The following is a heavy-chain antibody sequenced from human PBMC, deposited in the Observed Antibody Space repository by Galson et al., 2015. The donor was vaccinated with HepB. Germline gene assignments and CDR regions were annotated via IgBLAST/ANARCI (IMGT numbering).Heavy chain of an antibody. V-gene: IGHV1-2*04. D-gene: IGHD5-24*01. CDR2: INPNSGGT. CDR3: ARDRDGYKTLDY. Sequence: SVKVSCKASGDTFTGYYMHWVRQAPGQGLEWMGWINPNSGGTNYAQKFQGWVTMTRDTSISTAYMELSRLRSDDTAVYYCARDRDGYKTLDYWGQGTLVTVSS. CDR1: GDTFTGYY. J-gene: IGHJ4*02.